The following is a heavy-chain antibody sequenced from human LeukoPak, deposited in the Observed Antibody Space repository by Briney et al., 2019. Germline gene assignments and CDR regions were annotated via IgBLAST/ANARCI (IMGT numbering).Heavy chain of an antibody. D-gene: IGHD4-23*01. CDR1: GFTFSSYA. J-gene: IGHJ4*02. Sequence: GGSLRLSCAASGFTFSSYAMSWVRQAPGKGLEWVGFIRSKAYGGTTEYAASVKGRFTISRDDSKSIAYLQMNSLKTEDTAVYYCTRSYGGNSEFDYWGQGTLVTVSS. V-gene: IGHV3-49*04. CDR3: TRSYGGNSEFDY. CDR2: IRSKAYGGTT.